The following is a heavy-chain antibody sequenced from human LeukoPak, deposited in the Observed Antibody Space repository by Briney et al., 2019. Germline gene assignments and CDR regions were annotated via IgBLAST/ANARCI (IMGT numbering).Heavy chain of an antibody. Sequence: PSETLSLTCTVSGGSISSYYWSWIRQPPGKGLEWIGYIYYSGSTNYNPSLKSRVTISVDTSKNQFSLKLSSVTAADTAVYYCARHKKKDIVVVPGAFDIWGQGTMVTVPS. CDR2: IYYSGST. V-gene: IGHV4-59*08. CDR1: GGSISSYY. J-gene: IGHJ3*02. D-gene: IGHD2-2*01. CDR3: ARHKKKDIVVVPGAFDI.